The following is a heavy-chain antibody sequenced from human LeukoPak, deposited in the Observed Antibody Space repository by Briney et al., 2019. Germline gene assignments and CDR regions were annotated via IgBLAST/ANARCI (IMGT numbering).Heavy chain of an antibody. CDR2: ISSSGSTI. J-gene: IGHJ4*02. CDR1: GFTFSSHE. D-gene: IGHD3-10*01. CDR3: ARILWFGEFY. V-gene: IGHV3-48*03. Sequence: GGSLRLSCAASGFTFSSHEMNWVRQAPGKGLEWVSYISSSGSTIYYADSVKGRFTISRDNAKNSLYLQMNSLRAEDTAVYYCARILWFGEFYWGQGTLVTVSS.